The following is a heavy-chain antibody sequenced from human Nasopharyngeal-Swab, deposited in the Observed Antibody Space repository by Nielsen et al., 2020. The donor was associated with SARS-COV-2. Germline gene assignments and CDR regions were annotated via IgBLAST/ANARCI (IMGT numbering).Heavy chain of an antibody. Sequence: HPPAYGLEWIGEINHSGSTNYNPSLKSRVTISVDTSKNQFSLKLGSVTAADTAVYYCARGSVVPAAPAVDYFDYWGQGTLVTVSS. V-gene: IGHV4-34*01. CDR2: INHSGST. J-gene: IGHJ4*02. D-gene: IGHD2-2*01. CDR3: ARGSVVPAAPAVDYFDY.